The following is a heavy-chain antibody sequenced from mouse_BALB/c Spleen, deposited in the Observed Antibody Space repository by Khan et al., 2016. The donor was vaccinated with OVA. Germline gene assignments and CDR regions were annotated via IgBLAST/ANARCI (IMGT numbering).Heavy chain of an antibody. CDR2: IWGDGST. D-gene: IGHD1-2*01. Sequence: VQLQESGPGLVAPSQSLSITCTVSGFSLTGYGVNWVRQSPGKGLEWLGLIWGDGSTDYNSALISRLSISKDNSKSQVFLKMNSLQTEDTASYYGARELRLGGFAYWGQGTLVTVSA. CDR1: GFSLTGYG. V-gene: IGHV2-6-7*01. J-gene: IGHJ3*01. CDR3: ARELRLGGFAY.